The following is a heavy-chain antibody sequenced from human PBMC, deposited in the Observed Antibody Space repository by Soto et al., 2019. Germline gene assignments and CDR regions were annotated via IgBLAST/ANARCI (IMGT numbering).Heavy chain of an antibody. Sequence: GGSLRLSCAASGFTFSSYGMHWVRQAPGKGLEWVAVISYDGSNKYYADSVKGRFTISRDNSKNTLYLQMNSLRAEDTAVYYCAKDSWRKYYFDYWGQGTLVTVSS. J-gene: IGHJ4*02. CDR3: AKDSWRKYYFDY. CDR1: GFTFSSYG. CDR2: ISYDGSNK. D-gene: IGHD3-3*01. V-gene: IGHV3-30*18.